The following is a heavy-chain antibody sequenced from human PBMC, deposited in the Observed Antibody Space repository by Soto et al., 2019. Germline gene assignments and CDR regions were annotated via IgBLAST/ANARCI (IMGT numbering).Heavy chain of an antibody. Sequence: QVQLVESGGGVVQPGRSLRLSCAASGFTFSSYGMHWVRQAPGKGLEWVAVIWYDGSNKYYADSVMGRFTIPRDNSKNTLYLPMTSLRAADTAVCYCARDISGCYCFDSGGQGTRVTVCS. CDR2: IWYDGSNK. D-gene: IGHD2-8*01. J-gene: IGHJ5*01. CDR3: ARDISGCYCFDS. V-gene: IGHV3-33*01. CDR1: GFTFSSYG.